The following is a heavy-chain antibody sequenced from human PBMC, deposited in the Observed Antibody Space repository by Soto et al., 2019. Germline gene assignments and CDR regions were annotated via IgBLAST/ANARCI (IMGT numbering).Heavy chain of an antibody. V-gene: IGHV1-18*01. CDR3: ARDTQPDSNGYYLEWFDP. J-gene: IGHJ5*02. Sequence: ASVKVSCKASGYTFYRYGSTWVRQAPGQGLEWMGWINPSNDNTNYAQKFRGRVTMTTDASTSTAHMELRSLKSDDTAVYYCARDTQPDSNGYYLEWFDPWGQGTLVTVSS. D-gene: IGHD3-22*01. CDR2: INPSNDNT. CDR1: GYTFYRYG.